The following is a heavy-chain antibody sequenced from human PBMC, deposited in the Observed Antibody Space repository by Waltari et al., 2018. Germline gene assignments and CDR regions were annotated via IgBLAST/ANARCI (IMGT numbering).Heavy chain of an antibody. J-gene: IGHJ4*02. CDR1: GFIFSNYW. CDR2: IKKDGRGK. Sequence: DVQLVESGGGLVQPGGSLRLSCAASGFIFSNYWMSWVRQAPGKGLEWVANIKKDGRGKYYVDSVKGRFTISRDNAKNSLYLQMNSLRAEDTAVYFCARDTTGGLGHFDYWGQGTLVTVPS. CDR3: ARDTTGGLGHFDY. V-gene: IGHV3-7*03. D-gene: IGHD1-1*01.